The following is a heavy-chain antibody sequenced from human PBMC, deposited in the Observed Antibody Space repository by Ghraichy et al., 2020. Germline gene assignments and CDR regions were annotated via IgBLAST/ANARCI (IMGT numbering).Heavy chain of an antibody. Sequence: GESLNISCAASGFTFSDYWMSWVRQAPGKGLEWVATTERDGGEKNYLDSVKGRFTISRDNTDSLLDLQMDRLRADDTAVYYCARDQVRGLDFDFWGQGTLVTVS. J-gene: IGHJ4*02. CDR1: GFTFSDYW. CDR3: ARDQVRGLDFDF. D-gene: IGHD3-10*01. CDR2: TERDGGEK. V-gene: IGHV3-7*03.